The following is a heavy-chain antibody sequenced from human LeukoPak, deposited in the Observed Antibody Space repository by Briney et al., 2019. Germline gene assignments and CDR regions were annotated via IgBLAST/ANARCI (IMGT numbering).Heavy chain of an antibody. D-gene: IGHD6-13*01. V-gene: IGHV3-30*18. CDR3: AKDRSSSWYFDY. CDR1: GFTFSSYG. Sequence: GGSLRLSCAASGFTFSSYGMHWVRQAPGKGLEWVAVISYDGSNKYYADSVKGRFTISRDNSRNTLYLQMNSLRGEDTAVYYCAKDRSSSWYFDYWGQGTLVTVSS. CDR2: ISYDGSNK. J-gene: IGHJ4*02.